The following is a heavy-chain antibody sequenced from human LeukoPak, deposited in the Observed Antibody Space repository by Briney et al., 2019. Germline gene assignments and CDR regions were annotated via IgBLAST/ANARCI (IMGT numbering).Heavy chain of an antibody. CDR2: ISGSGGGT. D-gene: IGHD6-6*01. Sequence: GGSLRLSCAASGFTFSSYAMSWVRQAPGKGLEWVSAISGSGGGTYYADSVKGRFTISRDNSKNTLYLQMNSLRAEDTAVYYCAKDRIPRLVLFEYFDYWGQGTLVTVSS. CDR3: AKDRIPRLVLFEYFDY. CDR1: GFTFSSYA. J-gene: IGHJ4*02. V-gene: IGHV3-23*01.